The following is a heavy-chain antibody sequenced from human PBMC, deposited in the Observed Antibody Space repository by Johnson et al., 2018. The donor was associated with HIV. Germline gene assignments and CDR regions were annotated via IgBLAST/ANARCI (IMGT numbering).Heavy chain of an antibody. J-gene: IGHJ3*02. V-gene: IGHV3-7*03. CDR3: ARELSVGASDAFDI. Sequence: VQLVESGGGLVQPGGSLRLSCAGSEFTFNSYWMSWVRQAPGEGLEWVANINQDGTEKYYADSMRGRFTISRNNTKNSLYLEMNSLRAEETALYYCARELSVGASDAFDIWGQGTMVTVSS. CDR1: EFTFNSYW. CDR2: INQDGTEK. D-gene: IGHD1-26*01.